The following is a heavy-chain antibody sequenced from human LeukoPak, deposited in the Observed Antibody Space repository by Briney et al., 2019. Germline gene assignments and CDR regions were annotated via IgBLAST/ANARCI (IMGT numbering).Heavy chain of an antibody. V-gene: IGHV4-34*01. CDR3: TRMTTGHDY. CDR1: GVSFNDYY. CDR2: INHSGYT. Sequence: PSETLSLTCAVSGVSFNDYYWSWVRQTPGKGLEWIGEINHSGYTNDSPSLKSRVTLSIDTSRKQFSLNLRSVTVADTGIYYCTRMTTGHDYWGQGSLVTVSS. D-gene: IGHD4-17*01. J-gene: IGHJ4*02.